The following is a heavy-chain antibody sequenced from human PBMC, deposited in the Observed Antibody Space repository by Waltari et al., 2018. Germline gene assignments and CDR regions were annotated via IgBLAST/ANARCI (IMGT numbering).Heavy chain of an antibody. J-gene: IGHJ2*01. Sequence: QVQLQQWGAGLLKPSETLSLTCAVYGGSFSGYSWSWIRQPPGKGLEWIGENNHSGSTNYNPSLKSRVTISVDTSKNQFSLKLSSVTAADTAVYYCARRGVTRSYWYFDLWGRGTLVTVSS. V-gene: IGHV4-34*01. CDR3: ARRGVTRSYWYFDL. CDR1: GGSFSGYS. D-gene: IGHD2-21*02. CDR2: NNHSGST.